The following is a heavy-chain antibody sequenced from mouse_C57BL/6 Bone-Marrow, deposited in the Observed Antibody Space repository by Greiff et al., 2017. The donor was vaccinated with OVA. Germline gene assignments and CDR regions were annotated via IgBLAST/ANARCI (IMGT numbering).Heavy chain of an antibody. D-gene: IGHD1-1*01. CDR3: AKKGYYGSSYDAMDY. CDR2: IWRGGST. J-gene: IGHJ4*01. CDR1: GFSLTSYG. Sequence: VQLKESGPGLVQPSQSLSITCTVSGFSLTSYGVHWVRQSPGKGLEWLGVIWRGGSTDYNAAFMSRLSITKDNSKSQVFFKMNSLQADDTAIYYWAKKGYYGSSYDAMDYWGQGTSVTVSS. V-gene: IGHV2-5*01.